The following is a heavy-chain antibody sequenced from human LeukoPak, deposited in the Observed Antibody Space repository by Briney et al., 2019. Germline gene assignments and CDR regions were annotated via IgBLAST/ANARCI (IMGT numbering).Heavy chain of an antibody. CDR3: ASYCGGDCEYFDY. CDR2: IYYSGST. Sequence: SETLSLTCTVSGGSISSSSYSWGWIRQPPGKGLEWIGSIYYSGSTYYNPSLKSRVTISVDTSKNQFSLKLSSVTAADTAVYYCASYCGGDCEYFDYWGQGTLVTVSS. D-gene: IGHD2-21*02. V-gene: IGHV4-39*01. J-gene: IGHJ4*02. CDR1: GGSISSSSYS.